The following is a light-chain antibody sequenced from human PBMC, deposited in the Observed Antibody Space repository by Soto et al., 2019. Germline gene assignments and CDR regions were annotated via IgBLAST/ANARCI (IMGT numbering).Light chain of an antibody. CDR2: EVS. V-gene: IGKV2-30*01. CDR3: MQGRHLAWT. Sequence: DVVVTQSPLSLPVTLGQSASISCRSSQSLENSDGKTYLSWFKQRPGQSPRRLISEVSKRDSGVPYRIRGSGLGTDFTLHISSVEAEDVGVYYCMQGRHLAWTFGQGTRVEIK. J-gene: IGKJ1*01. CDR1: QSLENSDGKTY.